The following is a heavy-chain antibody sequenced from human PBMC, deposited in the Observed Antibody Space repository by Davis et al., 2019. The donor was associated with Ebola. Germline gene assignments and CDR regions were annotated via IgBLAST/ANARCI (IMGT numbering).Heavy chain of an antibody. CDR1: GFTFSSYA. J-gene: IGHJ6*02. V-gene: IGHV3-23*01. D-gene: IGHD6-13*01. CDR2: ISGSGGST. Sequence: PGGSLRLSCAASGFTFSSYAMSWVRQAPGKGLEWVSAISGSGGSTYYADSVKGRFTISRDNSKNTLYLQMNSLRAEDTAVYYCATAGYSSSSGYYYYGMDVWGQGTTVTVSS. CDR3: ATAGYSSSSGYYYYGMDV.